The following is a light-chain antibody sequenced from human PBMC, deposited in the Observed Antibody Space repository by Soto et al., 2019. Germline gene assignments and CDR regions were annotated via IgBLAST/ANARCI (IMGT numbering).Light chain of an antibody. J-gene: IGKJ4*01. CDR3: QQSYSTLLT. CDR2: AAS. CDR1: QSISSY. V-gene: IGKV1-39*01. Sequence: DIQMTQSPSSLSASVGDRVTITCRASQSISSYLNWYQQKPWKAPKLLIYAASSLQSGVPSRFSGSGSGTDFTLTISSLQPEDFATYYCQQSYSTLLTFGGETTVAIK.